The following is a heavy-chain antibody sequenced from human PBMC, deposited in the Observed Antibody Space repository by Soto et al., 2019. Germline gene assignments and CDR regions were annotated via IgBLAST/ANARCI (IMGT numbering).Heavy chain of an antibody. Sequence: EVQLLEWGGGLVQPGGSLRLSCAASGFTFSKYAMSWVRQAPGKGLEWVSAISGSGTTTYSADSVRGRFTISRDNSNNMLYLQMNSPSPEDTALYYCVKFFVETGGSSGWPRSLDSWGQGTLVTVSS. CDR2: ISGSGTTT. CDR3: VKFFVETGGSSGWPRSLDS. V-gene: IGHV3-23*01. J-gene: IGHJ4*02. D-gene: IGHD6-25*01. CDR1: GFTFSKYA.